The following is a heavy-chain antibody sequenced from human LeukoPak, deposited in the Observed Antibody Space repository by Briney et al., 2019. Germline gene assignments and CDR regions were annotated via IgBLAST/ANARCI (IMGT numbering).Heavy chain of an antibody. V-gene: IGHV3-66*01. Sequence: GGSLRLSCAASGFTVSSNYMSWVRQAPGKGLEWVSVIYSGGSTYYADSVKGRFTISRDNSKNTLYLQMNSLRAEDTAVYYCARSYYDSSGLRDFDYWGQGTLVTVSS. CDR2: IYSGGST. CDR3: ARSYYDSSGLRDFDY. D-gene: IGHD3-22*01. CDR1: GFTVSSNY. J-gene: IGHJ4*02.